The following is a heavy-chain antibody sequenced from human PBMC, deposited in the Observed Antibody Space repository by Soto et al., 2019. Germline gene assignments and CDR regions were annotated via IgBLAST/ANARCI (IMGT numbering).Heavy chain of an antibody. V-gene: IGHV1-2*02. CDR2: IDPNIGVT. CDR1: GYRFNLYY. D-gene: IGHD1-20*01. CDR3: ARGATWYEH. Sequence: QVHLVQSGAEVRKPGASVKVSCRASGYRFNLYYMHWVRQAPGDGLEWMGWIDPNIGVTHYAQRFQGRVTMTRYTSSSTVYMELSSLTSDDTAIYYCARGATWYEHWGQGTLVSV. J-gene: IGHJ4*02.